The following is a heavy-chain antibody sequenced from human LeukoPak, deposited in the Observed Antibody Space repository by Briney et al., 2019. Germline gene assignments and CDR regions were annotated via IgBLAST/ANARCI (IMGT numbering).Heavy chain of an antibody. J-gene: IGHJ4*02. V-gene: IGHV3-30-3*01. CDR2: ISYDANNK. CDR1: GFTFSSYA. D-gene: IGHD4-23*01. CDR3: ARVGDYGGNSVDY. Sequence: PGGSLRLSCAASGFTFSSYAMHWVRQAPGKGLEWVTVISYDANNKYYADSVKGRFTISRDNSKNTLYLQMNSLRPEDTAVYYCARVGDYGGNSVDYWGQGTLVTVSS.